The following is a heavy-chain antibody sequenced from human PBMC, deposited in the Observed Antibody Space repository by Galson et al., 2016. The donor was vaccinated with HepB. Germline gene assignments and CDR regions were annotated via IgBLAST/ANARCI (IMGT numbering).Heavy chain of an antibody. CDR3: VRDYRWGFDP. D-gene: IGHD5-24*01. V-gene: IGHV1-18*01. CDR2: ISTHDGNT. Sequence: SVKVSCKASGFTFTSYGISWVRQAPGQGLEWMGWISTHDGNTNYAQNLQGRFTMTTDTSTSTAYMELRSLRSDDTAIYYCVRDYRWGFDPWGQGTLVTV. J-gene: IGHJ5*02. CDR1: GFTFTSYG.